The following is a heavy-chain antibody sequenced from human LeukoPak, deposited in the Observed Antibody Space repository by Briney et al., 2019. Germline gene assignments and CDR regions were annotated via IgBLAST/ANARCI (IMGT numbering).Heavy chain of an antibody. CDR1: GFTFRAYI. J-gene: IGHJ4*02. Sequence: GGSLRLSCAASGFTFRAYIMHWVHQAPGKGLEWVAVITSDGTNEYYADAVKGRLTISRDNSKTTLYLHMNSLRVEDTAVYYCARSNGWYLDYWGQGTLVTVSS. CDR3: ARSNGWYLDY. CDR2: ITSDGTNE. V-gene: IGHV3-30-3*01. D-gene: IGHD6-19*01.